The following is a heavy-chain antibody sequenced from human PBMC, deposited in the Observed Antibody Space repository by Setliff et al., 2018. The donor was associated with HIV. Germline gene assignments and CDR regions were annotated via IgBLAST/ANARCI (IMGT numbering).Heavy chain of an antibody. J-gene: IGHJ4*02. CDR2: IYHTGST. CDR3: ARGFRSGRIFGIDY. CDR1: GGSFNTRRTK. Sequence: SETLSLTCRVSGGSFNTRRTKWGWIRQSPGKGLEWIGEIYHTGSTNYNPSLKSRLTISVDKSNNQFSLKLSSVTAADTAVYYCARGFRSGRIFGIDYWGQGTLVTVSS. V-gene: IGHV4-61*05. D-gene: IGHD3-3*01.